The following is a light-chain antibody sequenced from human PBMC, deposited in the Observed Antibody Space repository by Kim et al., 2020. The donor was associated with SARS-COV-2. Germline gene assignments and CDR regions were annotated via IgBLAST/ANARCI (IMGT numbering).Light chain of an antibody. V-gene: IGLV3-19*01. CDR2: STN. CDR1: SLRRYY. J-gene: IGLJ2*01. Sequence: SSELTQDPAVSVALGQTVRITCQGDSLRRYYASWYQQKPGQAPRLVIYSTNKRPSGIPDRFSGSSPGNTASLTITGAQAEDEADYYCTSRDSNGNKMVFGGGTKLTVL. CDR3: TSRDSNGNKMV.